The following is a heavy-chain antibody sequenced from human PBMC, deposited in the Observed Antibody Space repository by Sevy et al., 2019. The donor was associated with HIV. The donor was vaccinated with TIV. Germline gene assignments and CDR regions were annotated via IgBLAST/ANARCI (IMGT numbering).Heavy chain of an antibody. CDR2: IYYSGST. Sequence: SETLSLTCTVSGGYISSYYWSWIRQPPGKGLEWIGYIYYSGSTNYNPSLKSRVTISVDTSKNQFSLKLSSVTAADTAVYYCARTGGSYYHAFDIWGQGPMVTVSS. V-gene: IGHV4-59*01. D-gene: IGHD1-26*01. J-gene: IGHJ3*02. CDR1: GGYISSYY. CDR3: ARTGGSYYHAFDI.